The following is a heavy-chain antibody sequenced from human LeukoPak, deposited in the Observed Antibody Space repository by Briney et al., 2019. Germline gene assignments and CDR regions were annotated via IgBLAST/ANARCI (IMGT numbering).Heavy chain of an antibody. D-gene: IGHD6-13*01. CDR3: AGYSSSWYEVWFDP. Sequence: SETLSLTCTVSGGSISSYYWSWIRQPPGKGLEWIGYIYYSGSTNYNPSPKSRVTISVDTSKNQFSLKLSSVTAADTAVYYCAGYSSSWYEVWFDPWGQGTLVTVSS. CDR2: IYYSGST. CDR1: GGSISSYY. J-gene: IGHJ5*02. V-gene: IGHV4-59*08.